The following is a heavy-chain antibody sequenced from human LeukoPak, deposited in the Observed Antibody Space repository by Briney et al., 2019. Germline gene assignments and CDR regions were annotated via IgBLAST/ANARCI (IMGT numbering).Heavy chain of an antibody. V-gene: IGHV3-23*01. CDR1: GFTFSDAA. J-gene: IGHJ4*02. Sequence: GGSLRLSCSASGFTFSDAAMTWVRQAPGKGLEWVSTITGADDRTYYTDSVQGRFIISRDNAKNSLYLQMNSLRAEDTAVYYCARGAVRYSSSSRVLDYWGQGTLVTVFS. CDR2: ITGADDRT. D-gene: IGHD6-6*01. CDR3: ARGAVRYSSSSRVLDY.